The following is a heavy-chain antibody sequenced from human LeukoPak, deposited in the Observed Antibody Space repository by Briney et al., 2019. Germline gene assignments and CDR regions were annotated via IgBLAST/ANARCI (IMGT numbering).Heavy chain of an antibody. Sequence: SETLSLTCTVSGGSISSYYWSWIRQPAGKGLEWIGRIYTSGSTNYNPSLKSRVTISVDTSKNQFSLKLSSVTAADTAVYYCARDGDYYDSSGYVNYFDYWGQGTLVTVSS. V-gene: IGHV4-4*07. J-gene: IGHJ4*02. D-gene: IGHD3-22*01. CDR3: ARDGDYYDSSGYVNYFDY. CDR1: GGSISSYY. CDR2: IYTSGST.